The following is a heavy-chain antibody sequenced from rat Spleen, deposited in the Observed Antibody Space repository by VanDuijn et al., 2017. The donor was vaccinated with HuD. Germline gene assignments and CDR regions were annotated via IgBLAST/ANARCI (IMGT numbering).Heavy chain of an antibody. Sequence: VQLQESGPGLVKPSQSLSLTCSVTAYSIISSYRWNWIRKFPGNKLEWLGHLNSAGTTSYNPSPKSRTSITRDTSKNLFFLHVNSVSTEDTATYYCARSRYNNYVMDAWGQGASVTVSA. J-gene: IGHJ4*01. D-gene: IGHD1-10*01. CDR3: ARSRYNNYVMDA. V-gene: IGHV3-3*01. CDR1: AYSIISSYR. CDR2: LNSAGTT.